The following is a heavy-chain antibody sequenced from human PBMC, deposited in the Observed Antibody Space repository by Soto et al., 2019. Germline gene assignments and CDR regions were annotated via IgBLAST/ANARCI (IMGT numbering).Heavy chain of an antibody. D-gene: IGHD1-26*01. Sequence: QVQLVQSGAEVKKPGSSVKVSCKASGGIFSSYAISWVRQAPGQGLEWRGGIISIFGTANYAQKFQGRVTITADKPPSTAYMELRSLRSEDTAVYYCARGPEHDMGGGYWGQGTLVTVSS. J-gene: IGHJ4*02. CDR2: IISIFGTA. V-gene: IGHV1-69*06. CDR3: ARGPEHDMGGGY. CDR1: GGIFSSYA.